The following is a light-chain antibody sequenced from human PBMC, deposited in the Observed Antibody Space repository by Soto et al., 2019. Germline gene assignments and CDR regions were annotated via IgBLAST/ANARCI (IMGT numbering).Light chain of an antibody. J-gene: IGLJ2*01. Sequence: QSVLTQPRSVSGSPGQSVTISCTGSRSDVGGYNYVSWYQQHPGKAPKLMIYDVSKRPSGVPDRFSGSKSGNTASLTISGLQAEDEADYYCCSYAGSDTLGFGGGTKLTGL. CDR1: RSDVGGYNY. CDR2: DVS. V-gene: IGLV2-11*01. CDR3: CSYAGSDTLG.